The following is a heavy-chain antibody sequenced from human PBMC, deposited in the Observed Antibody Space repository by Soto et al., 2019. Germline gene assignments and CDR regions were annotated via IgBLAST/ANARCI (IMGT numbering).Heavy chain of an antibody. Sequence: GGSLRLSCAASGFTFSSFWMSWVRQAPGKGLEWVANIKTDGSETHHVDSVKGRFTISRGNPKTSLFLQMNSLRVEDTAVYFCTSERSKRLPHGSGSYTYYWGQGTPVTVSS. CDR1: GFTFSSFW. D-gene: IGHD3-10*01. V-gene: IGHV3-7*03. CDR2: IKTDGSET. CDR3: TSERSKRLPHGSGSYTYY. J-gene: IGHJ4*02.